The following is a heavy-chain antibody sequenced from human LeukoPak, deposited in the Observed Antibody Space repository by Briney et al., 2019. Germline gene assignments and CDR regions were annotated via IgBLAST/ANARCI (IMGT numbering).Heavy chain of an antibody. V-gene: IGHV4-34*01. D-gene: IGHD6-13*01. CDR3: ARGYPGVYSSSWYR. CDR1: GGSFSGYY. Sequence: SETLSLTCAVYGGSFSGYYWSWIRQPPGKGLEWIGEINHSGSTNYNPSLKSRVTISVDTSKNQFSLKLSSVTAADTAVYYCARGYPGVYSSSWYRWGQGTLVTVSS. CDR2: INHSGST. J-gene: IGHJ4*02.